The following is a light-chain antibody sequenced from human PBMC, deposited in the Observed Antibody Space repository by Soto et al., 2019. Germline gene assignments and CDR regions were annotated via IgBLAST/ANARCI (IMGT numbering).Light chain of an antibody. Sequence: QAVVTQEPSFSVSPGGTVTLTCGLSSGSVSTSYYPSWYQQTPGQSPRTLIYRTNTRSSGVPDRFSGSILGNKAALTITGAQADDESDYYCQSYDSSLSGHVVFGGGTKVTVL. CDR1: SGSVSTSYY. CDR2: RTN. J-gene: IGLJ2*01. V-gene: IGLV8-61*01. CDR3: QSYDSSLSGHVV.